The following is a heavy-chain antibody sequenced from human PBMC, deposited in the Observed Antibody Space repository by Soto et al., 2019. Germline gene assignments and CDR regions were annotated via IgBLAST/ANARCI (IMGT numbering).Heavy chain of an antibody. CDR3: AKASGGTSAYSNFGD. V-gene: IGHV3-23*01. D-gene: IGHD6-13*01. CDR2: VGDSGDRT. Sequence: GGSLRLSCAASGFTSRNFAMSWVRQAPGKGLEWVSTVGDSGDRTYYADSVKGRFTISRDTSKNTLYLQMNSLRAEDTAVYFCAKASGGTSAYSNFGDWGQGTLVTVSS. J-gene: IGHJ4*01. CDR1: GFTSRNFA.